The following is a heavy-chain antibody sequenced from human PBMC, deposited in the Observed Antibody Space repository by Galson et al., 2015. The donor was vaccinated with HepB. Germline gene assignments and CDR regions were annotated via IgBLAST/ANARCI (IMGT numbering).Heavy chain of an antibody. Sequence: SVKVSCKVSGYTLTELSMHWVRQAPGKGLEWMGGFDPEDGETIYAQKFQGRVTMTEDTSTDTAYMELSSLRSEDTAVYYCARGYYYDSSGYYEGHFDYWGQGTLVTVSS. J-gene: IGHJ4*02. V-gene: IGHV1-24*01. D-gene: IGHD3-22*01. CDR3: ARGYYYDSSGYYEGHFDY. CDR2: FDPEDGET. CDR1: GYTLTELS.